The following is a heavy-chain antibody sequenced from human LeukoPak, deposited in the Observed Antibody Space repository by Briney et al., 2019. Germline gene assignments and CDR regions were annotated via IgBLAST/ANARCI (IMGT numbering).Heavy chain of an antibody. V-gene: IGHV3-11*04. CDR3: ARAPAVYFFYIDV. CDR1: GFTVSSSY. Sequence: GGSLRLSCAASGFTVSSSYMTWIRQAPGKGLEWVSYISNSDDSINYADSVSGRFTISRDNAKSSAYLQMNSLRVEDTAVYYCARAPAVYFFYIDVWGEGTTVTVSS. J-gene: IGHJ6*03. CDR2: ISNSDDSI.